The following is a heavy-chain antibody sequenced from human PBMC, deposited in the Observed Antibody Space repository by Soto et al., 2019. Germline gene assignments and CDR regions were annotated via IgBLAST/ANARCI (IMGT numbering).Heavy chain of an antibody. J-gene: IGHJ6*02. CDR1: GDSIFSSY. CDR2: VHHSEST. V-gene: IGHV4-4*09. CDR3: ARLVKWDSSSPRYETYYYYYGMDV. D-gene: IGHD6-6*01. Sequence: PSETLSLTCTVSGDSIFSSYWSWIRQSPGKGLEWIGYVHHSESTNYNPSLTSRVTISVDTPKNQFSLKLSSVTAADTAVYYCARLVKWDSSSPRYETYYYYYGMDVWGQGTTVTVSS.